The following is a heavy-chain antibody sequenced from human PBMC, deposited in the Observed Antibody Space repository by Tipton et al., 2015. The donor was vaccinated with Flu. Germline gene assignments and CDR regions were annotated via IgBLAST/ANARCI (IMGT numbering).Heavy chain of an antibody. V-gene: IGHV4-59*08. Sequence: LRLSCEASGFTFSNYWMSWVRQAPGKGLEWIGYIYYSGSTIYNPSLKSRVTISVDTSKNQFSLNLSSVTAADTAVYYCARHGCGGGSCPFQHWGLGTLVTVSS. CDR1: GFTFSNYW. J-gene: IGHJ1*01. CDR2: IYYSGST. CDR3: ARHGCGGGSCPFQH. D-gene: IGHD2-15*01.